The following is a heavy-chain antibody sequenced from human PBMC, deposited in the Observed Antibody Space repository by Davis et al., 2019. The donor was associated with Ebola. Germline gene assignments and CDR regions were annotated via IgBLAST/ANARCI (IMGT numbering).Heavy chain of an antibody. D-gene: IGHD5-24*01. CDR1: GYRFSSYW. V-gene: IGHV5-51*01. CDR3: AKTRKEMTTSPGFDY. CDR2: IYPDDSDT. J-gene: IGHJ4*02. Sequence: KVSCKGSGYRFSSYWIGWVRQLPGKGLEWMGIIYPDDSDTRYSPSFQGQITISADKSTDTAYLQWSSLKASDTAMYYCAKTRKEMTTSPGFDYWGQGTLVTVSS.